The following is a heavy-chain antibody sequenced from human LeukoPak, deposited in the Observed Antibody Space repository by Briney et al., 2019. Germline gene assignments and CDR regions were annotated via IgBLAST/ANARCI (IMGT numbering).Heavy chain of an antibody. D-gene: IGHD1-26*01. CDR1: GFTFSSHA. V-gene: IGHV3-23*01. J-gene: IGHJ6*02. CDR3: ARELGSYEGGYYGMDV. Sequence: GGSLRLSCEVSGFTFSSHAMTWVRQAPGKGLKWVSSISISGDSTYYADSVKGRFTISRDNSKNTLYLQMNSLRAEDTALYYCARELGSYEGGYYGMDVWGQGTTVTVSS. CDR2: ISISGDST.